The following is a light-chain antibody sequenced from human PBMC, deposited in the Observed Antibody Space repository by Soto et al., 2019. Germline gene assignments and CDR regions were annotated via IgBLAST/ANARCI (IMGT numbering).Light chain of an antibody. V-gene: IGKV3-11*01. Sequence: EIVLTQSPATLSLSPGERATLSCRASRSVTTFLAWYQQKPGQAPRLLLYDASKRATGVPTRFSGSGSGTHFILTITSLEPEDFAVYYCQQRTNWPLTFGGGTKVERK. CDR1: RSVTTF. J-gene: IGKJ4*01. CDR2: DAS. CDR3: QQRTNWPLT.